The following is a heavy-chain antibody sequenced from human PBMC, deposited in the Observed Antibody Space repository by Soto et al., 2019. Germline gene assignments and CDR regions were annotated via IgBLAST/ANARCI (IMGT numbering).Heavy chain of an antibody. CDR2: IYYSGST. CDR1: GGSISSSNYH. V-gene: IGHV4-39*01. Sequence: QLQLQESGPGLVRPSETLPLTCTVSGGSISSSNYHWGWIRQPPGKGLEWVGNIYYSGSTHYNPSLKRRVTISVDTSKNQFSLKLSSVTAADTAVYYCARLGGSGSYLYYFDYWGQGTLVTVSS. D-gene: IGHD3-10*01. CDR3: ARLGGSGSYLYYFDY. J-gene: IGHJ4*02.